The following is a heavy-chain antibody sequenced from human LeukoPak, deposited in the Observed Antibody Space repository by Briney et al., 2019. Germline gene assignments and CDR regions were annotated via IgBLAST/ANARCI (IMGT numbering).Heavy chain of an antibody. CDR3: ARCYYFRSGFYAFDM. V-gene: IGHV3-23*01. D-gene: IGHD3-3*01. Sequence: PGGSLRLSCAASGFTFSSYEMNWVRQAPGKGLEWVSTISGSGGSTYYADSVRGRFTISRDNSKSTLSLQLNSLRVEDTAVFYCARCYYFRSGFYAFDMWGRGTMVTVSS. J-gene: IGHJ3*02. CDR2: ISGSGGST. CDR1: GFTFSSYE.